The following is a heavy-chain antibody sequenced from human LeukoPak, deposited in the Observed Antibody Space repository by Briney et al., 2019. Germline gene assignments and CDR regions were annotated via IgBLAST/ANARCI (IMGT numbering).Heavy chain of an antibody. CDR2: ISLTTTTV. D-gene: IGHD2-21*02. CDR3: ARDGDWAFDY. Sequence: GGSLRLSCAASGFTFSSSYSMNWVRQAPGKGLEWVAHISLTTTTVSYADSVKGRFTMSRDNAKNSLFLQMNSLRAEDTAVYYCARDGDWAFDYWGQGTLVTVSS. CDR1: GFTFSSSYS. J-gene: IGHJ4*02. V-gene: IGHV3-48*01.